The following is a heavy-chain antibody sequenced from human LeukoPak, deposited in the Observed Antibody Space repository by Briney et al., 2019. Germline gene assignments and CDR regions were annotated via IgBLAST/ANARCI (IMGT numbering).Heavy chain of an antibody. D-gene: IGHD1-26*01. V-gene: IGHV5-51*01. CDR3: ARSGVGAMYRTFDY. Sequence: WIRQPPGKGLEWMGIIYPGDSDTRYSPSFQGQVTISADKSISTAYLQWSSLKASDTAMYYCARSGVGAMYRTFDYWGQGTLVTVSS. CDR2: IYPGDSDT. J-gene: IGHJ4*02.